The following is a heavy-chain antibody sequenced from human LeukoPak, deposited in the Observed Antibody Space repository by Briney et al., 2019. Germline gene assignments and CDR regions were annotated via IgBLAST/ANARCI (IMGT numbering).Heavy chain of an antibody. CDR1: GGSFSGYY. J-gene: IGHJ1*01. Sequence: PSETLSLTCAVHGGSFSGYYWSWSRQPPGKGLGWSGEINHSGSTNYNPSLKSRFTISVDTSKNQFSLKLSSVTAADTAVYYCARGLRYSSGWPYFQHWGQGTLVTVSS. D-gene: IGHD6-19*01. V-gene: IGHV4-34*01. CDR3: ARGLRYSSGWPYFQH. CDR2: INHSGST.